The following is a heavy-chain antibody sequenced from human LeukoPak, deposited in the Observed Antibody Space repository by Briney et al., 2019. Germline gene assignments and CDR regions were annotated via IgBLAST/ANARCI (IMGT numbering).Heavy chain of an antibody. J-gene: IGHJ5*02. CDR1: GGSISSRSYY. D-gene: IGHD3-9*01. CDR2: IYHTGST. CDR3: ARHDYYDILTEHPNWFDP. V-gene: IGHV4-39*07. Sequence: SETLSLTCTVFGGSISSRSYYWGWIRQPPGKGLEWIGEIYHTGSTNYNPSLKSRVTMSVDKSKNQFSLKLSSVTAADTAVYYCARHDYYDILTEHPNWFDPWGQGTLVTVSS.